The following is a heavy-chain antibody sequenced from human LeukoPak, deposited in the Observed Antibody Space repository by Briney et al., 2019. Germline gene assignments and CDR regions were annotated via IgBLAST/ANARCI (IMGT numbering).Heavy chain of an antibody. CDR1: GGSISSYY. CDR3: AIDRGITRFDI. CDR2: IYYSGST. V-gene: IGHV4-59*01. Sequence: SETLSLTCTVSGGSISSYYWSWIRQPPGKGLEWIGYIYYSGSTNYNPSLKSRVTISVDTSKNQFSLKLSSVTAADTAVYYCAIDRGITRFDIWGQETMLTVSS. J-gene: IGHJ3*02. D-gene: IGHD3-10*01.